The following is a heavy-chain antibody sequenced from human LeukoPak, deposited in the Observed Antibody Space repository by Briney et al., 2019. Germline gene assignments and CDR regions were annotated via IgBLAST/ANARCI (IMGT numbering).Heavy chain of an antibody. CDR3: ARDLIPPNGMDV. CDR1: GYTFTGYY. D-gene: IGHD2-21*01. J-gene: IGHJ6*02. V-gene: IGHV1-2*02. CDR2: INPNSGGT. Sequence: ASVKVSCKASGYTFTGYYIHWVRPAPGQGLEWMGWINPNSGGTDYAQKFQGRVTMTRDTSISTAYMELSRLRSDDTAVYYCARDLIPPNGMDVWGQGTTVTVS.